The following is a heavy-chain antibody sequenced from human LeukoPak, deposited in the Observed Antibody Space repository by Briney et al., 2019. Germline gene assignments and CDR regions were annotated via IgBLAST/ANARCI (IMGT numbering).Heavy chain of an antibody. J-gene: IGHJ4*02. Sequence: PGGSLRLSCAASGFTFSSYAMHWVRQAPGKGLEWVAVISYDGSNKYYADSVKGRFTISRDNSKNTLYLQMNSLRAEDTAVYYCARDGRWLQFSFDYWGQGTLVTVSS. D-gene: IGHD5-24*01. V-gene: IGHV3-30*04. CDR1: GFTFSSYA. CDR3: ARDGRWLQFSFDY. CDR2: ISYDGSNK.